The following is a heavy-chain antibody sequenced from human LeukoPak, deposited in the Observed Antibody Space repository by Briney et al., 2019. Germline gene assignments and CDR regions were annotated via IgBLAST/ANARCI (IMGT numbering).Heavy chain of an antibody. CDR1: GFAFSSYW. CDR3: ARPTKEGSSWYWWFDP. J-gene: IGHJ5*02. CDR2: INNDGSST. D-gene: IGHD6-13*01. Sequence: GGSLRLSCAASGFAFSSYWMHWVRQAPGKGLVWVSRINNDGSSTSYADSVKGRFAISRDNAKNTLYLQMNSLRAEDTAVYYCARPTKEGSSWYWWFDPWGQGTLVTVSS. V-gene: IGHV3-74*01.